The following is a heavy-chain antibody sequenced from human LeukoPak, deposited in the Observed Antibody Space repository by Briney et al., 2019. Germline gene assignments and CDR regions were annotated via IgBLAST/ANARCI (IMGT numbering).Heavy chain of an antibody. D-gene: IGHD3-10*01. V-gene: IGHV4-31*03. J-gene: IGHJ3*02. Sequence: PSETLSLTCTVSGGSISSGGYYWSWIRQHPGKGLEWIGYIYYSGSTYYNPSLKSRVTISVDTSKNQFSLKPSSVTAADTAVYYCAREPPRGVMSAFDIWGQGTMVTVSS. CDR2: IYYSGST. CDR3: AREPPRGVMSAFDI. CDR1: GGSISSGGYY.